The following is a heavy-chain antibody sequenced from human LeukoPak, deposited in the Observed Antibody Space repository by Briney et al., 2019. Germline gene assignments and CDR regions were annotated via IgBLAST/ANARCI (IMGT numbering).Heavy chain of an antibody. Sequence: GGSLRLSCAASGFTFSSYAMSWVRQAPGKGLEWVSAISGSGGSTYYADSVKGRFTISRDNSKNTLYLQMNSLRAEDTAVYYCAKDQGRFLEWDYFDYWGQGTLVTVSS. CDR1: GFTFSSYA. CDR3: AKDQGRFLEWDYFDY. CDR2: ISGSGGST. V-gene: IGHV3-23*01. J-gene: IGHJ4*02. D-gene: IGHD3-3*01.